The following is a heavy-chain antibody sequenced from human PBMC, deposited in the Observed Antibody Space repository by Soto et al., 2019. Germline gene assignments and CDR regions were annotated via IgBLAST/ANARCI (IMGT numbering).Heavy chain of an antibody. V-gene: IGHV3-33*01. CDR3: ARDTGRRYCSGGSCLQYYYYYMDV. CDR2: IWYDGSNK. Sequence: GGSLRLSCAASGFTFSSYGMHWVRQAPGKGLEWVAVIWYDGSNKYYADSVKGRFTISRDNYKDTLYLQMNSLRAEDTAVYYCARDTGRRYCSGGSCLQYYYYYMDVWGKGTTVTVSS. D-gene: IGHD2-15*01. J-gene: IGHJ6*03. CDR1: GFTFSSYG.